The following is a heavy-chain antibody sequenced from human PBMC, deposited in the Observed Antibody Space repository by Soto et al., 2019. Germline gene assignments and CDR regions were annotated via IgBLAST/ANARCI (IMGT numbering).Heavy chain of an antibody. J-gene: IGHJ4*02. CDR3: AHRPSYCSGGSCYSGFDY. V-gene: IGHV2-70*12. Sequence: SGPTLVNPTQTLTLTCTFSGFSLNTRGMSVSWIRQPPGKALEWLAVIDWDDDKYYSTSLKTKLTISKDTSKNQVVLTMTNMDPVDTATYFCAHRPSYCSGGSCYSGFDYWGQGTLVTVSS. CDR1: GFSLNTRGMS. CDR2: IDWDDDK. D-gene: IGHD2-15*01.